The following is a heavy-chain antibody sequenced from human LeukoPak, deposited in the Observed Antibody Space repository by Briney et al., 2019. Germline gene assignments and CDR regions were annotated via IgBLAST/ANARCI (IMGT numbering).Heavy chain of an antibody. CDR2: IYYSGST. V-gene: IGHV4-59*01. J-gene: IGHJ4*02. Sequence: SETLSLTCTVSGGSISSYYWSLIRQPPGKGLEWIGYIYYSGSTNYNPSLKSRVTISVDTSKNQFSLKLSSVTAADTAVYYCARTGAAAMHFDYWGQGTLVTVSS. CDR3: ARTGAAAMHFDY. D-gene: IGHD6-13*01. CDR1: GGSISSYY.